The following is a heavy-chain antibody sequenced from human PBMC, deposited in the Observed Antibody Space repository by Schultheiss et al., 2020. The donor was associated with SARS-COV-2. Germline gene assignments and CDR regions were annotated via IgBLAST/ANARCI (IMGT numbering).Heavy chain of an antibody. Sequence: SETLSLTCTVSGGSVSSGSYYWSWIRQPPGKGLEWIGYIYYSGSTNYNPSLKSRVTISVDTSKNQFSLKLSSVTAADTAVYYCAREQDGVSDYWGQGTLVTVSS. CDR3: AREQDGVSDY. CDR2: IYYSGST. J-gene: IGHJ4*02. V-gene: IGHV4-61*01. CDR1: GGSVSSGSYY. D-gene: IGHD3-10*01.